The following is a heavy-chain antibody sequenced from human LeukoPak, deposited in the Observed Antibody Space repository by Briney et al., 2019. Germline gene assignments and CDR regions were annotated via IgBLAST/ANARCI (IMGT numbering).Heavy chain of an antibody. CDR2: ISYDGSNK. CDR3: ARSGGDDSSGYYPPHFDY. D-gene: IGHD3-22*01. V-gene: IGHV3-30*03. CDR1: GLTVSSSY. Sequence: GGSLRLSCAASGLTVSSSYMSWVRQAPGKGLEWVAVISYDGSNKYYADSVKGRFTISRDNSKNTLYLQMNSLRAEDTAVYYCARSGGDDSSGYYPPHFDYWGQGTLVTVSS. J-gene: IGHJ4*02.